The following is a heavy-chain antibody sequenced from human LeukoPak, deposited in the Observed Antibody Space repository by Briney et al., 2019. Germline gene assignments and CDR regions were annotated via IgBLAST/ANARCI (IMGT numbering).Heavy chain of an antibody. D-gene: IGHD1-26*01. V-gene: IGHV3-23*01. J-gene: IGHJ4*02. CDR3: AKLIQIVGASDEDY. Sequence: GGSPRLSCAASGCTFTSHAMSWVRQAPEKGLEWVSSTSDSGDSTYYADSVKGRFTISRDNSKKTLYLQMNSLRAEDTAIYYCAKLIQIVGASDEDYWGQGTLVTVCS. CDR1: GCTFTSHA. CDR2: TSDSGDST.